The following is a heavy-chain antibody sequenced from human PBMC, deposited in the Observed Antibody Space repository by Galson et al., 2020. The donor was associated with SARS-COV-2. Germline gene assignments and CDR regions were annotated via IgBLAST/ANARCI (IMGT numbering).Heavy chain of an antibody. J-gene: IGHJ4*02. CDR1: GYTFTSYG. V-gene: IGHV1-18*04. Sequence: ASVKVSCKASGYTFTSYGISWVRQAPGQGLEWMGWISAYNGNTNYAQKLQGRVTMTTDTSTSTAYMELRSLRSDDTAVYYCAREKSDYGDYVYWDYWGQGTLVTVSS. CDR2: ISAYNGNT. CDR3: AREKSDYGDYVYWDY. D-gene: IGHD4-17*01.